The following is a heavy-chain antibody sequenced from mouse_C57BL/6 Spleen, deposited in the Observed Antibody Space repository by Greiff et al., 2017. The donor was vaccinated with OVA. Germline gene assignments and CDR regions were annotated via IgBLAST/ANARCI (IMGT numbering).Heavy chain of an antibody. CDR1: GYTFTSYW. CDR3: AIYGSGDV. D-gene: IGHD1-1*01. J-gene: IGHJ1*03. CDR2: IYPGSGST. Sequence: QVQLKESGAELVKPGASVKMSCKASGYTFTSYWITWVKQRPGQGLEWIGDIYPGSGSTNYNEKFKSKATLTVDTSSSTAYMQLSSLTAEDSAVYYCAIYGSGDVWGTGTTVTVSS. V-gene: IGHV1-55*01.